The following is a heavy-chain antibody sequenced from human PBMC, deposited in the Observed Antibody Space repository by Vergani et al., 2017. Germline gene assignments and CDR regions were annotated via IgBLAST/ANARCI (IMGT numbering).Heavy chain of an antibody. Sequence: QVQLQESGPGLVKPSETLSLTCAVYGGSFSGYYWSWIRQPPGKGLEWIGYIYYSGSTNYNPSLKSRVTISVDTSKNQFSLKLSSVTAADTAVYYCARRGYYYDSSGYYFDYWGQGTLVTVSS. J-gene: IGHJ4*02. CDR2: IYYSGST. D-gene: IGHD3-22*01. CDR3: ARRGYYYDSSGYYFDY. V-gene: IGHV4-59*12. CDR1: GGSFSGYY.